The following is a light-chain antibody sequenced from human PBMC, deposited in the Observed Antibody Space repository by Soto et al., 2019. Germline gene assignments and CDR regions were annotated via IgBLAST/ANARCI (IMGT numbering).Light chain of an antibody. Sequence: QSALTQPASVSGAPGQSITISCTGTSNDVGGYKYVSWYQQRPGTAPKLIMFEVNNRPSGVSDRFSGSRSANTASLTISGLQAQDEADYYCSSYSSTDILSYVFGTGTKLTVL. CDR2: EVN. J-gene: IGLJ1*01. CDR1: SNDVGGYKY. V-gene: IGLV2-14*03. CDR3: SSYSSTDILSYV.